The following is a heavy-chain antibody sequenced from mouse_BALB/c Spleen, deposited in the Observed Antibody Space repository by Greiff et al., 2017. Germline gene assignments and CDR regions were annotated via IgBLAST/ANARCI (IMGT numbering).Heavy chain of an antibody. CDR2: ISDGGSYT. D-gene: IGHD4-1*01. CDR3: ARDLGREWYFDV. Sequence: EVKLQESGGGLVKPGGSLKLSCAASGFTFSDYYMYWVRQTPEKRLEWVATISDGGSYTYYPDSVKGRFTISRDNAKNNLYLQMSSLKSEDTAMYYCARDLGREWYFDVWGAGTTVTVSS. J-gene: IGHJ1*01. V-gene: IGHV5-4*02. CDR1: GFTFSDYY.